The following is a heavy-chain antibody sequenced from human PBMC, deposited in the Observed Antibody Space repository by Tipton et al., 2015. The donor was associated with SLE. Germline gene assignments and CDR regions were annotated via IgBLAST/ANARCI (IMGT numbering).Heavy chain of an antibody. J-gene: IGHJ4*02. Sequence: SLRLSCAASGFTFTCYAMSWVRQAPGKGLEWVSVITGSGAGVSGGGTYYANSVKGRFTISRDNSKDTLYLQMNSLRAEDTAVYYCARGDYFWSGYLVMWGQGTLVTVSS. CDR3: ARGDYFWSGYLVM. CDR1: GFTFTCYA. D-gene: IGHD3-3*01. CDR2: ITGSGAGVSGGGT. V-gene: IGHV3-23*01.